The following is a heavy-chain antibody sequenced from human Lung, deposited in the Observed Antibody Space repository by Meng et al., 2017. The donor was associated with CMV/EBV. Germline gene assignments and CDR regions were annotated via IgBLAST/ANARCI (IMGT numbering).Heavy chain of an antibody. J-gene: IGHJ6*02. D-gene: IGHD6-13*01. CDR1: GGTFSSYA. CDR2: IIPILGIA. CDR3: ARDRGGWQHQLVRYYYGMDV. Sequence: SVXVSXXASGGTFSSYAISWVRQAPGQGLEWMGGIIPILGIANYAQKFQGRVTITADKSTSTAYMELSSLRSEDTAVYYCARDRGGWQHQLVRYYYGMDVWGQGTTVXVSS. V-gene: IGHV1-69*10.